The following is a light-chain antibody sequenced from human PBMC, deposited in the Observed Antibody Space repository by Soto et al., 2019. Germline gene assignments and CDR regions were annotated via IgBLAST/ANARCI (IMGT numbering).Light chain of an antibody. V-gene: IGLV3-9*01. CDR3: QVWDSTTAVL. Sequence: SYELTQPLSVSVALGQTARITCGGSNIGSKSVHWYQKRPGQAPVVVMYRDYHRPSEIPERFSGSNSGNTATLTISRAQAGDEADYYCQVWDSTTAVLFGGGTKLPVL. J-gene: IGLJ2*01. CDR1: NIGSKS. CDR2: RDY.